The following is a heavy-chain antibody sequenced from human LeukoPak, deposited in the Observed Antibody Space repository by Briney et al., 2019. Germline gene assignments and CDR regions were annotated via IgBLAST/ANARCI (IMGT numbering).Heavy chain of an antibody. CDR2: INHSGST. V-gene: IGHV4-34*01. D-gene: IGHD1-26*01. CDR1: GGSFSGYY. J-gene: IGHJ4*02. Sequence: MASETLSLTCAVYGGSFSGYYWSWIRQPPGKGLEWIGEINHSGSTNYNPSLKSRVTISVDTSKNQFSLKLSSVTAADTAVYYCARFRAQPDYWGQGTLVTVSS. CDR3: ARFRAQPDY.